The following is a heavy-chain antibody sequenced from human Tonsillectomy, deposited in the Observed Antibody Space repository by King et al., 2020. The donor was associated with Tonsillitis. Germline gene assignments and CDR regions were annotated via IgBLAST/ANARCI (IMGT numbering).Heavy chain of an antibody. V-gene: IGHV3-23*04. D-gene: IGHD5-18*01. CDR1: GVTFSSYA. Sequence: VQLVESGGGLVQPGGSLRLSCAASGVTFSSYAMNWVRQAPGKGLEWVSGISGYGDDTYYADSVKGRFTVSRDNSQNTLHLQMNSLRAEDTALYYCARDVFMSGYRSGMYYYYMDVWGKGTTVTVSS. J-gene: IGHJ6*03. CDR3: ARDVFMSGYRSGMYYYYMDV. CDR2: ISGYGDDT.